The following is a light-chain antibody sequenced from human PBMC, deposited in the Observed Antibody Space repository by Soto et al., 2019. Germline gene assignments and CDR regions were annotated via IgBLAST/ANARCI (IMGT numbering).Light chain of an antibody. J-gene: IGLJ1*01. CDR2: DVS. CDR3: SSKRGSTGV. CDR1: SIDVGGYDY. V-gene: IGLV2-14*01. Sequence: VLTQPASVSGSPGQTITISCTGTSIDVGGYDYVSWHQQHPGKAPKLMIYDVSKRPSGVSNRFSGSKSGNTASLTISGLQAEDEADYYCSSKRGSTGVFGTGTKVTVL.